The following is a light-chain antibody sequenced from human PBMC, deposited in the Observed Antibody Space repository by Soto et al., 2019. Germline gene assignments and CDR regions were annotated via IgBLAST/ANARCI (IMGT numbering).Light chain of an antibody. CDR3: SLYTNSSTVV. V-gene: IGLV2-18*01. CDR1: SSDVGSYNR. Sequence: QSALTQPPSVSGSPGQSVSISCTGTSSDVGSYNRVSWYQQPPGTAPKLMIYEVSNRPSGVPDRFSGSKSGNTASLTISGLQAEDEADYYCSLYTNSSTVVFGGGTKLTVL. CDR2: EVS. J-gene: IGLJ2*01.